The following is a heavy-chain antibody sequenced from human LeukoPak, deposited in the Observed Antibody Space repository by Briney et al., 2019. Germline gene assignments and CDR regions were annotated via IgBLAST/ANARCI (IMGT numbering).Heavy chain of an antibody. CDR1: GYSISNGYY. D-gene: IGHD6-19*01. CDR3: ARRAAIGVTGLYYFDY. CDR2: FYHGGRT. Sequence: SETLSLTCTVSGYSISNGYYWGWIRQPPGRGLEWIGSFYHGGRTFYIPSLKSRVTISVDTSKNQFSLKLSSVTAADTAVYYCARRAAIGVTGLYYFDYWGQGTLVTVSS. V-gene: IGHV4-38-2*02. J-gene: IGHJ4*02.